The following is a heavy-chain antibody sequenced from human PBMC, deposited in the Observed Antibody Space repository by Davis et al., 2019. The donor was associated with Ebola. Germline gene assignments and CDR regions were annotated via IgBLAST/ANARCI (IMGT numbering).Heavy chain of an antibody. CDR1: GFTFSSYW. CDR2: INSDGSST. D-gene: IGHD3-3*01. J-gene: IGHJ4*02. CDR3: ARAVYDFWSGHFDY. Sequence: GESLKISCAASGFTFSSYWMHWVRQAPGKGLVWVSRINSDGSSTSYADSVKGRFTISRDNAKNTLYLQMNSLRAEDTAVYYCARAVYDFWSGHFDYWGQGTLVTVSS. V-gene: IGHV3-74*01.